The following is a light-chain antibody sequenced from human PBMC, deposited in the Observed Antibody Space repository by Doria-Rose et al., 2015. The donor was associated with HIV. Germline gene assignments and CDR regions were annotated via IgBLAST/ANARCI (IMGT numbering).Light chain of an antibody. V-gene: IGKV1-39*01. CDR3: QQSYTYPRT. CDR1: QSISSY. J-gene: IGKJ1*01. Sequence: SVGDRVTITCRARQSISSYLNWYQQKPGKAPRLLIYAASSLQSGVPSRFSGSGSGTDFTLTISSLQPEDFATYYCQQSYTYPRTFGQGTKVEIK. CDR2: AAS.